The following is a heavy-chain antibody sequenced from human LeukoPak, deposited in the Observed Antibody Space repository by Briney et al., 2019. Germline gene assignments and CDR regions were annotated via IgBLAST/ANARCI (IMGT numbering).Heavy chain of an antibody. CDR2: ISGGGGST. V-gene: IGHV3-23*01. D-gene: IGHD6-19*01. CDR3: AKGIYSSGWSYFDY. Sequence: GGSLRLSCAASGFTFSSYAMNWVRQAPGKGLEWVSSISGGGGSTYYADSVKGRFTISRDNSKNTLYLQMNSLRAEDTAVYYCAKGIYSSGWSYFDYWGHGTLVTVSS. CDR1: GFTFSSYA. J-gene: IGHJ4*01.